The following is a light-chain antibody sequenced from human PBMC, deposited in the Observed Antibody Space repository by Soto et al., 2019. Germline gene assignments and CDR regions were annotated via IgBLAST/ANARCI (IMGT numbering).Light chain of an antibody. J-gene: IGLJ1*01. V-gene: IGLV1-47*01. Sequence: QSVLTQPPSASGTPGQRVTISCSGSSSNIGSNTVNWYQQLPGTAPKLLIYRTNQRPSGVPERFSASKSGTSASLAISGLRSEDEADYYCAAWDDSLSGLVFGTGTKLTVL. CDR1: SSNIGSNT. CDR2: RTN. CDR3: AAWDDSLSGLV.